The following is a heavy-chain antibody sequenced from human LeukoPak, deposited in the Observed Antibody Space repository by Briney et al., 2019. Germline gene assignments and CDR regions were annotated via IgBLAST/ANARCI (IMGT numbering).Heavy chain of an antibody. CDR3: AKKNDYYGSGSYYWY. CDR1: GFTVSTNY. Sequence: PGGSLRLSCAASGFTVSTNYMSWVRQAPGKGLEWVSVISSGGTPYYADSVKGRFTTSRDNSKNTLYLQMNSLRAEDTAVYYCAKKNDYYGSGSYYWYWGQGTLVTVSS. V-gene: IGHV3-53*01. CDR2: ISSGGTP. D-gene: IGHD3-10*01. J-gene: IGHJ4*02.